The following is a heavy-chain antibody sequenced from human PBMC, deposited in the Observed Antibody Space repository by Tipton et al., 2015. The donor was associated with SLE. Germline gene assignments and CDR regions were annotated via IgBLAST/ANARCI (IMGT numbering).Heavy chain of an antibody. V-gene: IGHV4-31*03. Sequence: TLSLTCTVSSGSVSSGAYYWSWIRQHPGKGLEWIGYVFSSGTTYYNPSLKGRLSLSLDTSQNQLSLKLSSVTSADTAMYYCVRERKYVVRFRELVAPDLWGQGTAITVSS. CDR3: VRERKYVVRFRELVAPDL. CDR2: VFSSGTT. D-gene: IGHD1-26*01. J-gene: IGHJ3*01. CDR1: SGSVSSGAYY.